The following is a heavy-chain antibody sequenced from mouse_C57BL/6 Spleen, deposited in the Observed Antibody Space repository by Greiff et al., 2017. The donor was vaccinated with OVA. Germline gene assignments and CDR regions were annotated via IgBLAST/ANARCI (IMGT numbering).Heavy chain of an antibody. CDR1: GYSITSGYY. J-gene: IGHJ4*01. CDR3: ARPIYDGYSYYAMDY. V-gene: IGHV3-6*01. Sequence: EVKFVESGPGLVKPSQSLSLTCSVTGYSITSGYYWNWIRQFPGNKLEWMGYISYDGSNNYNPSLKNRISITRDTSTNQFFLKLNSVTTEDTATYYCARPIYDGYSYYAMDYWGQGTSVTVSS. CDR2: ISYDGSN. D-gene: IGHD2-3*01.